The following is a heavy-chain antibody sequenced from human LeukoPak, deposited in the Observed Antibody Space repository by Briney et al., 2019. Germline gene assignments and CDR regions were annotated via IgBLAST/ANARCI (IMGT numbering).Heavy chain of an antibody. CDR1: GFTFSRYE. CDR3: ARVLAGATYFDY. D-gene: IGHD1-26*01. Sequence: GGSLRLSCAASGFTFSRYEMNWVRQAPGKGLDWFSYISSSGSTMYYADSVKGRITISRDNAKNSLYLQMNSLRAEDTAVYYCARVLAGATYFDYWGQGTLVTVSS. J-gene: IGHJ4*01. CDR2: ISSSGSTM. V-gene: IGHV3-48*03.